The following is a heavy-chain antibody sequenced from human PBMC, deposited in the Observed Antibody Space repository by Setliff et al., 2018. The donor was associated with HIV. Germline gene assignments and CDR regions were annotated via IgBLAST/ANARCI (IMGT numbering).Heavy chain of an antibody. CDR2: IHTSDIT. Sequence: SETLSLTCSVSNGSISNYYWTWIRQPAGKGLEWIGRIHTSDITNYNPSLKSRVNMSLDTSENYFSLNLTSVTAADTAVYYCAREGGTDRFFDYWGQGTPVTSPQ. CDR1: NGSISNYY. D-gene: IGHD3-16*01. V-gene: IGHV4-4*07. CDR3: AREGGTDRFFDY. J-gene: IGHJ4*01.